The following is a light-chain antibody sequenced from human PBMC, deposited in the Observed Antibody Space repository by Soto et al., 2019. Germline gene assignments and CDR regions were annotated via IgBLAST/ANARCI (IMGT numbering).Light chain of an antibody. CDR3: QHRYTWPPA. CDR2: DAS. J-gene: IGKJ5*01. V-gene: IGKV3-11*01. CDR1: QSVGIY. Sequence: EIVLTQSPATLSLSPGERATLSCRASQSVGIYLGWYQQRPGQAPRLLIYDASNRAAGIPARFSGSGSGTDFTLTITSLEPEDFAVYYCQHRYTWPPAFGQGTRLDIK.